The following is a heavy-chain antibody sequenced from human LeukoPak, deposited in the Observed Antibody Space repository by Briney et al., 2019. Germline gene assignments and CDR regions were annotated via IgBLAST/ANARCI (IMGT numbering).Heavy chain of an antibody. CDR3: AKSHYGDYGVDY. V-gene: IGHV3-23*01. D-gene: IGHD4-17*01. CDR1: GFTFSSYA. CDR2: ISGSGGST. Sequence: GGSLRLSCAASGFTFSSYAMSWVRQAPGKGLEWVSGISGSGGSTYYAASVKGRFTISRDNSKNTLYLQMNSLRAEDTAVYYCAKSHYGDYGVDYWGQGTLVTVSS. J-gene: IGHJ4*02.